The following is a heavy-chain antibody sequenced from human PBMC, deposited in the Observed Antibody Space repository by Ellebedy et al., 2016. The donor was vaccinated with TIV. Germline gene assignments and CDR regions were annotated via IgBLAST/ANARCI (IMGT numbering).Heavy chain of an antibody. D-gene: IGHD3/OR15-3a*01. CDR3: ARGIIRLGHLDS. Sequence: AASVKVSCKASGYTLTHYYVHCTRQAPGAGLEWMGMINPAVGTTTFAQNFQGRLTMTRDTSTSTVYMELRSLRSEDTATYYCARGIIRLGHLDSWGQGTLVTVSS. CDR2: INPAVGTT. V-gene: IGHV1-46*01. CDR1: GYTLTHYY. J-gene: IGHJ4*02.